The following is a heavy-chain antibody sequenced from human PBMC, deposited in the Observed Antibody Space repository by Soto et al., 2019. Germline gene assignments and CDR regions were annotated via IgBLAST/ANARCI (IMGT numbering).Heavy chain of an antibody. D-gene: IGHD2-21*01. CDR2: ITGSGGDT. Sequence: PGGSLRLSCAASGFIFSDYVMSWVRQAPGKGLEWVSAITGSGGDTYYADSVKGRFTISRDLSKNTLYLQMSSLRAEDTAFYFCAKGSSSGRPYYFDYSGQGTLVTVSS. CDR1: GFIFSDYV. J-gene: IGHJ4*02. V-gene: IGHV3-23*01. CDR3: AKGSSSGRPYYFDY.